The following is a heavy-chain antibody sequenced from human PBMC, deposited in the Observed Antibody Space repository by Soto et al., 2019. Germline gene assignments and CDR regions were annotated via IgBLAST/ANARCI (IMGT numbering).Heavy chain of an antibody. Sequence: EVQVVESGGGLVQPGGSLRLSCAASGFPFNTYWMSWVRQAPGKGLEWVANINQGGIEKYYVDSVKGRVTISRDDGKNLLYLQMYRLRAEDTAVYYCARMGYCTDGSCYGLSVDFDYLGQGTLVTVSS. D-gene: IGHD2-15*01. CDR3: ARMGYCTDGSCYGLSVDFDY. V-gene: IGHV3-7*01. CDR2: INQGGIEK. J-gene: IGHJ4*02. CDR1: GFPFNTYW.